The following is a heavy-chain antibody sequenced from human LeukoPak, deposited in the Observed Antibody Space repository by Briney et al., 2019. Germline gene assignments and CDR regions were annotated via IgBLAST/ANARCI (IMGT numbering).Heavy chain of an antibody. V-gene: IGHV3-53*01. CDR3: ARAGGYCSGGSCYRGYSCFDP. CDR2: IYSGGSA. D-gene: IGHD2-15*01. CDR1: GFTVSSNY. J-gene: IGHJ5*02. Sequence: GGSLRLSCAASGFTVSSNYMSWVRQAPGKGLEWVSVIYSGGSAYYAVSVKGGFTISRDNSKNTLYLQMNSLRVEDTAMYYCARAGGYCSGGSCYRGYSCFDPWGQGTLVTVSS.